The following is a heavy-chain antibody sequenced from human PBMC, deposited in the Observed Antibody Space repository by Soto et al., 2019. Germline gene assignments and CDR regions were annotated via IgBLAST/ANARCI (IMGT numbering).Heavy chain of an antibody. Sequence: EVQLVESGGGLLKPGGSLRLSCAASGFTFSNAWMNWVRQAPGKGLEWVGRIKSKTDGGTTDYAAPVKGRFTISRDDSINTLYLQINSLKTEDTAVYYCTTTWWSSGWYNWYFDLWGRGTLVTVSS. CDR2: IKSKTDGGTT. J-gene: IGHJ2*01. V-gene: IGHV3-15*07. D-gene: IGHD6-19*01. CDR1: GFTFSNAW. CDR3: TTTWWSSGWYNWYFDL.